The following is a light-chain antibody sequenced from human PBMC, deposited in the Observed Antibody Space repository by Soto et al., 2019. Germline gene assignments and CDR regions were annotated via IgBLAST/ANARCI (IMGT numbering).Light chain of an antibody. Sequence: QSVLTQPASVSGSPGQSITISCSGTSGDIGTYDHVAWFQQFPGKTPKLVIYSVSDRPSGVSYRFSGSKSGNTASLTISGLQAGDEADYYCISYTVSRSYVFXTGTKVTVL. CDR2: SVS. V-gene: IGLV2-14*01. J-gene: IGLJ1*01. CDR1: SGDIGTYDH. CDR3: ISYTVSRSYV.